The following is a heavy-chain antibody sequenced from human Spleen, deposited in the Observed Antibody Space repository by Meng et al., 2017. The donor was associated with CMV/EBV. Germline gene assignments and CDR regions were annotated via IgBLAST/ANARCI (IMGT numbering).Heavy chain of an antibody. CDR2: VYYGQST. D-gene: IGHD3-22*01. Sequence: SETLSLTCDVSGGYITTFNSFWAWIRQPPGKGLEWIGTVYYGQSTTYNPSLKSRVTISVDTSKNQFSVSLSSVTAADTALYYCARRVKYDSSGSYYTADAFDIWGQGTMVTVSS. CDR3: ARRVKYDSSGSYYTADAFDI. J-gene: IGHJ3*02. V-gene: IGHV4-39*01. CDR1: GGYITTFNSF.